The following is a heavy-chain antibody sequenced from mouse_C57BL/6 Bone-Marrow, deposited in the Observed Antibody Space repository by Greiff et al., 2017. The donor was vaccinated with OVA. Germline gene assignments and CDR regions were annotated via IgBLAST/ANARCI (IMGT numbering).Heavy chain of an antibody. Sequence: QVQLQQPGTELVKPGASVKLSCKASGYTFTSYWMHWVKQRPGHGLEWIGNINPSNGGTNYNEKFKSKATLTVDKSSSTAYMQLSSLTSEDSAVYYGARSRDGYYSYYYAMDYWGQGTSVTVSS. CDR3: ARSRDGYYSYYYAMDY. J-gene: IGHJ4*01. V-gene: IGHV1-53*01. D-gene: IGHD2-3*01. CDR2: INPSNGGT. CDR1: GYTFTSYW.